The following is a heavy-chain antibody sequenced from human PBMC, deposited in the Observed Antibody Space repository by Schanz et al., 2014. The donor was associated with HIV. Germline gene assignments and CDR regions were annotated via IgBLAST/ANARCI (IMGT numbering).Heavy chain of an antibody. V-gene: IGHV3-23*01. CDR3: AKPEYDSRGNSQSHFDS. Sequence: EEHLLESGGDLLQPGGSLRLSCAASGFTFSSYAMTWVRQAPGKGLEWVSSISESGGRSYYADSVNGRFTISRDNSKNTLYLQMTTLRTEDTAVYYCAKPEYDSRGNSQSHFDSWGQGTLVTVSS. CDR1: GFTFSSYA. D-gene: IGHD3-22*01. CDR2: ISESGGRS. J-gene: IGHJ4*02.